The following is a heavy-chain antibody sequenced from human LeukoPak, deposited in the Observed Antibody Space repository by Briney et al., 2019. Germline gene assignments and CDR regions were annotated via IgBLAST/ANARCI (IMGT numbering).Heavy chain of an antibody. CDR2: IWYDGSNK. J-gene: IGHJ5*02. V-gene: IGHV3-33*06. CDR3: AKGIIGIDNWFDP. Sequence: GGSLRLSCAASGFTFSSYGMHWVRQAPGKGLEWVAVIWYDGSNKYYADSVKGRFTISGDNSKNTLYLQMNSLRAEDTAVYYCAKGIIGIDNWFDPWGQGTLVTVSS. CDR1: GFTFSSYG. D-gene: IGHD1-20*01.